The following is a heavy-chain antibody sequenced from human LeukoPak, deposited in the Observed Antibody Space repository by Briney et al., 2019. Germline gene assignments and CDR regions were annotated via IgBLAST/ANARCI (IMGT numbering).Heavy chain of an antibody. V-gene: IGHV3-15*07. D-gene: IGHD2/OR15-2a*01. J-gene: IGHJ5*02. CDR3: ATDTFYMKGFDP. CDR2: IKSKVDGGAI. Sequence: GGSLRLSCAASGFNFGNAWMYWVRQAPGKGLEWVGRIKSKVDGGAIDYPTPVKARFTMSRDDSRKILYLQMNSLKTEDTARYYCATDTFYMKGFDPWGQGTQVIVSS. CDR1: GFNFGNAW.